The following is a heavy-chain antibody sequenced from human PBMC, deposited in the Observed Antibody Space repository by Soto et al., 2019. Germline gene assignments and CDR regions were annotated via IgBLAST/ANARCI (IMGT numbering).Heavy chain of an antibody. CDR3: ARGYPLWSPYFYHYMDV. CDR1: GFTLAPSG. D-gene: IGHD3-22*01. Sequence: PGGPLILSCAASGFTLAPSGIYWGRQAPGTGRGGVAVSWYDGTDKDCADSAKGGFTISRDNSRNTLYLQMNSLRAEDTAVYYCARGYPLWSPYFYHYMDVWGQGTTVTVS. V-gene: IGHV3-33*07. J-gene: IGHJ6*02. CDR2: SWYDGTDK.